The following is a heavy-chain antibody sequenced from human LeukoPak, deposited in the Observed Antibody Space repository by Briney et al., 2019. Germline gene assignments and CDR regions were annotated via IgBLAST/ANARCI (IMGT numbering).Heavy chain of an antibody. Sequence: ASVKVSCKASGYTFTSYYIHWVRQAPGQGLEWMGIVNPSGDSTNYAQKFQGRVTMTRDTSTSTVYMELSSLRSEDTAVYYCAGWTTTYLDYWGQGTLVTVSS. J-gene: IGHJ4*02. CDR3: AGWTTTYLDY. CDR2: VNPSGDST. D-gene: IGHD3/OR15-3a*01. V-gene: IGHV1-46*01. CDR1: GYTFTSYY.